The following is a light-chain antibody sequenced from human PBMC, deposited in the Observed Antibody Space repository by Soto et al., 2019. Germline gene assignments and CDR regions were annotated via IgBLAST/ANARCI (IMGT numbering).Light chain of an antibody. V-gene: IGKV1-39*01. J-gene: IGKJ2*01. CDR3: QQNYDVPYT. CDR2: AAD. CDR1: PSIGSY. Sequence: QLTQAPSLLSASVGDRVTITCRASPSIGSYLNWYQHKPGEAPKLLIFAADTLKSGVPSRFSGSGFNKEFTLTVTSLQPGDFATYYCQQNYDVPYTFGLGTRVEIK.